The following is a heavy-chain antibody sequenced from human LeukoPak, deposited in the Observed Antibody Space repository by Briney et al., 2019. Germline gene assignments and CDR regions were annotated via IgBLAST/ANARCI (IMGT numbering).Heavy chain of an antibody. Sequence: PGGSLRLSCAASGLTVSSNYMSWVRQAPGKGLEWVSVIYSGGTTYYADSVKGRFIISRDNSKNTLYLQMNSLRVEDTAVYYCAREGRDEGHYLDYWGQGTLVTVSS. CDR3: AREGRDEGHYLDY. CDR1: GLTVSSNY. V-gene: IGHV3-66*01. J-gene: IGHJ4*02. CDR2: IYSGGTT.